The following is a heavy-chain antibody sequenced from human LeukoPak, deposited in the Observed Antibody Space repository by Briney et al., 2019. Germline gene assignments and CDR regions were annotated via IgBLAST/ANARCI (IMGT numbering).Heavy chain of an antibody. V-gene: IGHV3-30*02. CDR3: AKDNGYSSAWPEYFHH. CDR1: GFTFSTYG. Sequence: PGESLRLSCVASGFTFSTYGMHWVRQAPGKGLEWVAFIRYDGSNKYYGDSVEGRFTISRDNSKNTLYMQMNSLRPEDNAVYYCAKDNGYSSAWPEYFHHWGQGTLVTVSS. CDR2: IRYDGSNK. D-gene: IGHD6-19*01. J-gene: IGHJ1*01.